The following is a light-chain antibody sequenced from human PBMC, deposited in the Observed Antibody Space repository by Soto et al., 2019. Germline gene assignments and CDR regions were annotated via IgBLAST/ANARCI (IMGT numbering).Light chain of an antibody. CDR2: GAS. CDR1: QSVTSSY. V-gene: IGKV3-20*01. J-gene: IGKJ1*01. CDR3: QQYHSSPLT. Sequence: PGERATLSCRASQSVTSSYLAWYQQKPGRAPRRLIYGASIRATGIPDRFSGSGSGTDFTLTISRLEPEDFALYFCQQYHSSPLTFGQGTKVDIK.